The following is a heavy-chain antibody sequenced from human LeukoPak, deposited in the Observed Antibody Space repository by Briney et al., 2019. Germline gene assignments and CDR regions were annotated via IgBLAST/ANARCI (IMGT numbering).Heavy chain of an antibody. Sequence: GGSLRLSCAGSRFSYSSFAMTWLRQAPGKGLEWVSNIYGGGSNTLYADFVKGRFTISREDSKNMRFLEMDSLRPEDTAVYFCAKRITEAAGIYFDSWGQGTLVTVSS. D-gene: IGHD6-19*01. V-gene: IGHV3-23*03. CDR2: IYGGGSNT. CDR3: AKRITEAAGIYFDS. CDR1: RFSYSSFA. J-gene: IGHJ4*02.